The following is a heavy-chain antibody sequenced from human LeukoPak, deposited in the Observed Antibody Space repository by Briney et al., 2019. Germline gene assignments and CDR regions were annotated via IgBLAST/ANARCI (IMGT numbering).Heavy chain of an antibody. CDR2: IDKDGNEI. V-gene: IGHV3-7*01. Sequence: PGRSLRLSCAASGLSISNFWMHWVRQAPGKGLEWVAIIDKDGNEIKYVDSVKGRFTLSRDNARNSVYLQMNSLRTEDTALYYCVTDGDKWNDFEYWGQGTLVNVSS. D-gene: IGHD1-1*01. J-gene: IGHJ4*02. CDR3: VTDGDKWNDFEY. CDR1: GLSISNFW.